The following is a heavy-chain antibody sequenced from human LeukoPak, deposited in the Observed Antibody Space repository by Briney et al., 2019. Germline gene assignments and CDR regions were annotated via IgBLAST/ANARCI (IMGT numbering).Heavy chain of an antibody. Sequence: GGSLRLSCAASGFTFSTYAMNWVRQAPGKGLEWVSSISNSGDRTYYADSVKGRFTISRDNSKNTLYLQMNSLRTEDTAVYYCAKDFVPRGGSYFPGFDYWGQGTLVIVSS. CDR3: AKDFVPRGGSYFPGFDY. D-gene: IGHD1-26*01. V-gene: IGHV3-23*01. CDR2: ISNSGDRT. CDR1: GFTFSTYA. J-gene: IGHJ4*02.